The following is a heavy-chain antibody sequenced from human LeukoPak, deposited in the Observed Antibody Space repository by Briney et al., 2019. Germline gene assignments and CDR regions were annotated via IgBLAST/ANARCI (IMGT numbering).Heavy chain of an antibody. CDR3: ATLQPYPDAFDI. Sequence: GASVKVSCKASGGTFSSYAISWVRQAPGQGLEWMGWISAYNGNTNYAQKLQGRVTMTTDTSTSTAYMELRSLRSDDTAVYYCATLQPYPDAFDIWGHGTMVTVSS. D-gene: IGHD5-18*01. J-gene: IGHJ3*02. CDR2: ISAYNGNT. CDR1: GGTFSSYA. V-gene: IGHV1-18*01.